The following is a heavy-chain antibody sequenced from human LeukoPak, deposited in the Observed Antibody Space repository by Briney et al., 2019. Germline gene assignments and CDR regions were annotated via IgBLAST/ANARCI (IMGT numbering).Heavy chain of an antibody. Sequence: SETLSLTCTVSGGSISSYYWSWIRQPPGKGLEWIGYIYYSGSTNYNPSLKSRGTISVDTSNNQFSLKLSSVTAADTAVYYCARGEIAAASFDPWGQGTLVTVSS. J-gene: IGHJ5*02. CDR2: IYYSGST. V-gene: IGHV4-59*12. CDR1: GGSISSYY. D-gene: IGHD6-13*01. CDR3: ARGEIAAASFDP.